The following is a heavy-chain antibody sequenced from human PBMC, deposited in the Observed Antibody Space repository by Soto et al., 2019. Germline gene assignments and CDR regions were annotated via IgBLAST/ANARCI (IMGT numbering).Heavy chain of an antibody. CDR1: GGSINSYY. Sequence: SEALSLTCIVAGGSINSYYWRWIRQPPGKGLEWIGYIYYSGTTNYNPSLKGRVTISVDTSKNQVSLKLNSVTAADTAVYYCAGRAPPNDFDYWGQGNMVTVSS. V-gene: IGHV4-59*01. J-gene: IGHJ4*02. CDR3: AGRAPPNDFDY. CDR2: IYYSGTT.